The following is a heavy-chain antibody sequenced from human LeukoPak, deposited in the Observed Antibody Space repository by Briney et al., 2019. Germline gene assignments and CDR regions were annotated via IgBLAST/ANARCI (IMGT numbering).Heavy chain of an antibody. CDR2: IKQDGSEK. J-gene: IGHJ4*02. CDR3: ARVVVSAWYFDYFDY. D-gene: IGHD6-19*01. V-gene: IGHV3-7*01. Sequence: GGSLRLSCAASGFTFSSYWMSWVRQAPGKGLEWVAHIKQDGSEKYYVHSVKGRFTISRDNAKSSLYLQMNSLSAEDTAVYYCARVVVSAWYFDYFDYWGQGTLVTVSS. CDR1: GFTFSSYW.